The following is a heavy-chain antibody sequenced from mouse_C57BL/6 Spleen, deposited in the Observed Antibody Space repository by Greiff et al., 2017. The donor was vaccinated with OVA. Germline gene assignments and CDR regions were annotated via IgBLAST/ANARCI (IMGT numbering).Heavy chain of an antibody. J-gene: IGHJ2*01. D-gene: IGHD2-1*01. V-gene: IGHV5-9*04. CDR3: ARQNYGNYDY. CDR1: GFTFSSYT. Sequence: EVHLVESGGGLVKPGGSLKLSCAASGFTFSSYTMSWVRQTPEKRLEWVATISGGGGNTYYPDSVKGRFTISRDNAKNTLYLQMSSLRSEDTAVYYCARQNYGNYDYWGQGTTLTVSS. CDR2: ISGGGGNT.